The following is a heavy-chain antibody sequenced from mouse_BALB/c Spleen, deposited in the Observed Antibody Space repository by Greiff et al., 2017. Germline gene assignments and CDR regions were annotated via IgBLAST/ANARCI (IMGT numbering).Heavy chain of an antibody. J-gene: IGHJ3*01. CDR3: TRPYYDGSSGFAY. CDR2: IRLKSNNYAT. D-gene: IGHD1-1*01. CDR1: GFTFSNYW. Sequence: EVKLVESGGGLVQPGGSMKLSCVASGFTFSNYWMNWVRQSPEKGLEWVAEIRLKSNNYATHYAESVKGRFTISRDDSKSSVYLQMNNLRAEDTGIYYCTRPYYDGSSGFAYWGQGTLVTVSA. V-gene: IGHV6-6*02.